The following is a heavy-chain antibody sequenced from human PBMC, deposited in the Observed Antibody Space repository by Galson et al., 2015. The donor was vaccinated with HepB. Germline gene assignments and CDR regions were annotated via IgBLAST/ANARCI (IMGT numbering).Heavy chain of an antibody. J-gene: IGHJ4*03. CDR3: TRIALSGSYWYFDY. CDR2: ISTTSDNK. D-gene: IGHD1-26*01. V-gene: IGHV3-48*01. CDR1: GFTFSSYT. Sequence: SLRLSCAASGFTFSSYTMNWVRQAPGKGLEWTSYISTTSDNKFSADSVKGRFIISRDNAKNLLYLQMNSLRAEDTAVYYCTRIALSGSYWYFDYWGQGTTVTVSS.